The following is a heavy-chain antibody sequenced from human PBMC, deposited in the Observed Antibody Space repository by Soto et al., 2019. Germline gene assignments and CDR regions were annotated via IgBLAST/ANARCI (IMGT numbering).Heavy chain of an antibody. J-gene: IGHJ4*02. D-gene: IGHD1-7*01. V-gene: IGHV1-18*04. CDR1: GYPFGTYA. Sequence: QVQLEQSGAEVKEPGASVKVFCKASGYPFGTYAITWVRQAPGQGLEWVGWISTNSGNTYYAQNFQGRVTLTTDTSTTTAYMEFRSLTSDDTAIYYCARTYNWNSEGFDHWGQGTLVTVST. CDR2: ISTNSGNT. CDR3: ARTYNWNSEGFDH.